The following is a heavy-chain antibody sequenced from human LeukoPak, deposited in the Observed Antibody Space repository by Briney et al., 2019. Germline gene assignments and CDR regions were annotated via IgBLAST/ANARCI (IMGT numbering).Heavy chain of an antibody. CDR3: ATHSGSSGYYYYYMDV. J-gene: IGHJ6*03. CDR1: GYSISSGYY. Sequence: PSETLSLTCTVSGYSISSGYYWGWIRQPPGKGLEWIGSIYHSGSTYYNPSLKSRVTISVDTSKNQFSLKLSSVTAADTAVYYCATHSGSSGYYYYYMDVWGKGTTVTVSS. D-gene: IGHD3-22*01. V-gene: IGHV4-38-2*02. CDR2: IYHSGST.